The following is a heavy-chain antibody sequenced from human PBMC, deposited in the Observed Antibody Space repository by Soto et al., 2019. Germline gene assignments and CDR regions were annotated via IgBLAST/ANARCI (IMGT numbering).Heavy chain of an antibody. CDR1: GGTFSSYT. J-gene: IGHJ4*02. D-gene: IGHD6-6*01. CDR3: ARGIAARRRDHDY. V-gene: IGHV1-69*02. CDR2: IIPILGIA. Sequence: QVQLVKSGAEVKKPGSYVKVSCKASGGTFSSYTISWVRQAPGQGLEWMGRIIPILGIANYAQKFQGRVTITADKSTSTAYMELGSLRSEDTAVYYCARGIAARRRDHDYWGQGTLVTVSS.